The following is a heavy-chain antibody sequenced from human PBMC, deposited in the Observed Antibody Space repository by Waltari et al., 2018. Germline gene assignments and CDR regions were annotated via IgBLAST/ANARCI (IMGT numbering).Heavy chain of an antibody. CDR3: ASEDIVATTLDY. Sequence: QVQLQESGPGLVKPSQTLSLTCTVSGGSISSGSYYWSWIRQPAGKGLEWIGRIYTSGSTNYNPALKSRVTISVDTSKNQFSLKLSSVTAADTAVYYCASEDIVATTLDYWGQGTLVTVSS. CDR2: IYTSGST. J-gene: IGHJ4*02. V-gene: IGHV4-61*02. CDR1: GGSISSGSYY. D-gene: IGHD5-12*01.